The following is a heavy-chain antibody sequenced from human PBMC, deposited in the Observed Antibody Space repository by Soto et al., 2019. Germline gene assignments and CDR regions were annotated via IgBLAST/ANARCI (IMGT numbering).Heavy chain of an antibody. CDR2: INAGNGDT. J-gene: IGHJ4*02. CDR1: GINYNTYA. D-gene: IGHD5-12*01. V-gene: IGHV1-3*01. Sequence: QVQLVQSGAEMKKPGASVKLSCKTSGINYNTYAIHWVRQAPGQGLEWMGWINAGNGDTRYSQNFQGRVTLTRDTSARTVDMDLDGLKSEDTGVYYCARAISGYVTWGQGTLVTVSS. CDR3: ARAISGYVT.